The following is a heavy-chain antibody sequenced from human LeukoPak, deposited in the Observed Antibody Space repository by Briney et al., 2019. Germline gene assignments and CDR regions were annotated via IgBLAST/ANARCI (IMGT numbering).Heavy chain of an antibody. CDR1: GGTFSSYA. J-gene: IGHJ5*02. Sequence: ASVKVSCKASGGTFSSYAISWVRQAPGQGLEWMGKIIPILGIANYAQKFQGRVTITADKSTSTAYMELSSLRSEDAAVYYCARVHDYDSSGRSWAFDPWGQGTLVTLSS. CDR3: ARVHDYDSSGRSWAFDP. D-gene: IGHD3-22*01. CDR2: IIPILGIA. V-gene: IGHV1-69*04.